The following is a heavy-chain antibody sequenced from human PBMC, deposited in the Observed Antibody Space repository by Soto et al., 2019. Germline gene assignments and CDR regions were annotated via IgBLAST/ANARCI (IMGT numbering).Heavy chain of an antibody. CDR1: GGSVSDKTYY. Sequence: SETLSLTCSVSGGSVSDKTYYWSWIRQPPGKRLEWIGYVYYSGTTNYNPSLKSRVTISVDLSKNQFSLRLSSVTAADTAVYYCARAEYFIAAAGKGVDLVYGMDVWGQGTTVTVSS. CDR3: ARAEYFIAAAGKGVDLVYGMDV. CDR2: VYYSGTT. V-gene: IGHV4-61*01. D-gene: IGHD6-13*01. J-gene: IGHJ6*02.